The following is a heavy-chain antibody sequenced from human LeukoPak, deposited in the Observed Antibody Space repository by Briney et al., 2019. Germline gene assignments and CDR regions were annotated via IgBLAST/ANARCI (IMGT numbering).Heavy chain of an antibody. Sequence: PGGSLRLSCAASGFTFSSYSMNWVRQAPGKGLEWVSSISSSSSYIYYADSVKGRFTISRDNAKNSLYLQMNSLRAEDTAVYYCARDGEPTAPFDYWGQGTLVTVSS. CDR1: GFTFSSYS. J-gene: IGHJ4*02. D-gene: IGHD2-21*02. CDR3: ARDGEPTAPFDY. CDR2: ISSSSSYI. V-gene: IGHV3-21*01.